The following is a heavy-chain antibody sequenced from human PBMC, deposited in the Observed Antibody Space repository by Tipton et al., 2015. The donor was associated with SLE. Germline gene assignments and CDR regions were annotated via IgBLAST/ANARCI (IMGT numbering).Heavy chain of an antibody. CDR2: IKQDGSDT. CDR3: AKAGSWGGDYYYYMDV. J-gene: IGHJ6*03. D-gene: IGHD3-10*01. Sequence: CLRLSCEASGFDFGNYWMSWVRQAPGKGLEWVANIKQDGSDTYYGDSVKGRFTVFRDNAKNSLYLQMNSLRAEDTALYYCAKAGSWGGDYYYYMDVWGKGTTVTVSS. V-gene: IGHV3-7*03. CDR1: GFDFGNYW.